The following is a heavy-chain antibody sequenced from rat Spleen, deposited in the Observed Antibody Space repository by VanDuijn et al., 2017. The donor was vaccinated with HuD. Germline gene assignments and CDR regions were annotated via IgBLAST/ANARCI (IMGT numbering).Heavy chain of an antibody. CDR2: INPGSGTT. D-gene: IGHD1-8*01. J-gene: IGHJ2*01. Sequence: QVQLQQPGAELAQPGSSVPISCTASGSTFPNNYISRIKQTTAQGLDYIGCINPGSGTTNYNEKFKGKATLTVDKSSSKDLKQLSSLTPDDSAVDFCAREGYSSSDYWGQGVMVTVSS. CDR3: AREGYSSSDY. CDR1: GSTFPNNY. V-gene: IGHV1-43*01.